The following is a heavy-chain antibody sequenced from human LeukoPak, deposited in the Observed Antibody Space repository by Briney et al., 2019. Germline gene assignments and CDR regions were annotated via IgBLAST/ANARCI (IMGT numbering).Heavy chain of an antibody. CDR2: LSHGGSA. Sequence: SETLSLTCIVSDGSISDSLYYWGWIRQPPGKGLEWIGTLSHGGSAYYNPSLKSRVTISGDTSRTPISLNLNSVTAVDTAVYYCAREIGSDGFDPWGQGTLVTVSS. D-gene: IGHD2-15*01. V-gene: IGHV4-39*07. CDR3: AREIGSDGFDP. CDR1: DGSISDSLYY. J-gene: IGHJ5*02.